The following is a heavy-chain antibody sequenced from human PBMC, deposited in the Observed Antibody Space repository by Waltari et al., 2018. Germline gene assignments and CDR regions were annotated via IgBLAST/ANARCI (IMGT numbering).Heavy chain of an antibody. V-gene: IGHV4-4*02. Sequence: WGGWVVHSLEKGLAVLEQVLRSVRTNFNPSFASRVTVSLDTSTAHFSLKVTSVTAADTAVYYCARDRGRGLYLDTWGQGILVTVSP. CDR2: VLRSVRT. D-gene: IGHD2-15*01. CDR3: ARDRGRGLYLDT. CDR1: W. J-gene: IGHJ4*02.